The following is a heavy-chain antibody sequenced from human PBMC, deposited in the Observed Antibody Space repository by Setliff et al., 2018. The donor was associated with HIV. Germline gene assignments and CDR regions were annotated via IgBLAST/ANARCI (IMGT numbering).Heavy chain of an antibody. Sequence: SETLSLTCSVSGASISSGGYFWTWIRQPPGKGLEWVGFIYHSGTTNYNPSLKSRITISLETSRNQFSLRVTSVTATDTAVYYCTRQSPVAGSGAFDIWGQGTMVTVSS. CDR1: GASISSGGYF. V-gene: IGHV4-61*08. D-gene: IGHD6-19*01. J-gene: IGHJ3*02. CDR3: TRQSPVAGSGAFDI. CDR2: IYHSGTT.